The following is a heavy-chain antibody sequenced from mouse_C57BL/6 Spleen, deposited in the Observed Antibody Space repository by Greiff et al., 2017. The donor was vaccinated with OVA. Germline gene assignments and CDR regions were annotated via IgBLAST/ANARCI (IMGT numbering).Heavy chain of an antibody. J-gene: IGHJ2*01. V-gene: IGHV1-69*01. CDR3: ASKWEEGFDY. CDR1: GYTFTSYW. CDR2: IDPSDSYT. D-gene: IGHD4-1*01. Sequence: QVQLQQPGAELVMPGASVKLSCKASGYTFTSYWMHWVKQRPGQGLEWIGEIDPSDSYTNYNQKFKGKSTLTVDKSSSTAYMQLSSLTSEDSAVYYCASKWEEGFDYWGQGTTLTVSS.